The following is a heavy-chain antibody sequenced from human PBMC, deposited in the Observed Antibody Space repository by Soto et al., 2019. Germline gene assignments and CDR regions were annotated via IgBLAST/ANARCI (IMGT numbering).Heavy chain of an antibody. J-gene: IGHJ4*02. V-gene: IGHV3-48*03. CDR3: ARDAYYDSSGYLY. CDR1: GFTFSSYE. Sequence: GGFLRLSCAASGFTFSSYEMNWVRQAPGKGLEWVSYISSSGSTIYYADSVKGRFTISRDNAKNSLYLQMNSLRAEDTAVYYCARDAYYDSSGYLYWGQGTLVTVSS. D-gene: IGHD3-22*01. CDR2: ISSSGSTI.